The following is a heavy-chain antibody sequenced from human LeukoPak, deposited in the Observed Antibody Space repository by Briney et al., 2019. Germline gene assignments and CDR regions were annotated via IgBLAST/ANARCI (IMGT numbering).Heavy chain of an antibody. V-gene: IGHV3-20*04. D-gene: IGHD1-26*01. J-gene: IGHJ6*04. CDR2: INLNGDST. CDR3: AKNALSLDLVVGASPGTFDI. CDR1: EFTFDDYG. Sequence: GGSLRLSCAAFEFTFDDYGMSWVRQALRKGLEWVSGINLNGDSTGYADSVKGRFTISRDNAENSLYLQMNSLRAEDTALYYCAKNALSLDLVVGASPGTFDIWGKGTTVTISS.